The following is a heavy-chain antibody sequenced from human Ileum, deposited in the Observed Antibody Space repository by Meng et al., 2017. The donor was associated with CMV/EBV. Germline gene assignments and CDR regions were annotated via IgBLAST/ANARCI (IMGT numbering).Heavy chain of an antibody. D-gene: IGHD3-3*01. J-gene: IGHJ6*02. CDR3: VRGDEWRDYYGMDV. CDR1: GFTFSQYW. CDR2: VNGEGNSL. V-gene: IGHV3-74*01. Sequence: GESLKISCAASGFTFSQYWMHWVRQAPGKGLVWVARVNGEGNSLRYADSVKGRFTVSRDNGKNTLFLQMNSVSVEDTALYYCVRGDEWRDYYGMDVWGQGTTVTVSS.